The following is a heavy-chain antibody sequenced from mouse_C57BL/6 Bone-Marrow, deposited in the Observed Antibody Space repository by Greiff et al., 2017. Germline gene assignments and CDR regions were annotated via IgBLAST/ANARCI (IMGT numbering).Heavy chain of an antibody. CDR3: ARADYSWFAY. CDR2: INYDGSST. Sequence: EVMLVESEGGLVQPGSSMKLSCTASGFTFSDYYMAWVRQVPEKGLEWVANINYDGSSTYYLDSLKSRFIISRDNAKNILYLQMSSLKSEDTATYYCARADYSWFAYWGQGTLVTVSA. V-gene: IGHV5-16*01. J-gene: IGHJ3*01. CDR1: GFTFSDYY. D-gene: IGHD2-4*01.